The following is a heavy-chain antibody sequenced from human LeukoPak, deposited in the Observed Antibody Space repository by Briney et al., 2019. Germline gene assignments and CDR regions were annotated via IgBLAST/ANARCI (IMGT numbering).Heavy chain of an antibody. CDR3: ARDDSSGWYVYYYGMDV. J-gene: IGHJ6*02. CDR1: GFTFSGYP. V-gene: IGHV3-30-3*01. D-gene: IGHD6-19*01. Sequence: GGSLRLSCAASGFTFSGYPIHWVRQAPGKGLEWVAVISYDGSNKYYADSVKGRFTTSRDNSKNTLYLQMNSLRAEDTAVYYCARDDSSGWYVYYYGMDVWGQGTTVTVSS. CDR2: ISYDGSNK.